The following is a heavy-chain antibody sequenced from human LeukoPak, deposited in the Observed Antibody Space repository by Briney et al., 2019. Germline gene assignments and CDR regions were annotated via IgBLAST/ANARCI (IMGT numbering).Heavy chain of an antibody. CDR1: GFTFSSYG. V-gene: IGHV3-33*01. CDR2: IWYDGSNK. D-gene: IGHD3-16*02. Sequence: PGRSLRLSCAASGFTFSSYGMHWVRQAAGKGLEWVAVIWYDGSNKYYVDSVKGRFTISRDNSKNTLYLQMNSLRAEDTAVYYCVRDYRACFDYWGQGTLVTVSS. CDR3: VRDYRACFDY. J-gene: IGHJ4*02.